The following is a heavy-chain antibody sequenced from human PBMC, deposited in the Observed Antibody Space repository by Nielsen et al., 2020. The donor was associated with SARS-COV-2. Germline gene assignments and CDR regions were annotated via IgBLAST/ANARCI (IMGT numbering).Heavy chain of an antibody. V-gene: IGHV3-66*03. CDR3: ARGGFAAALAFDI. CDR1: GFTVSSNY. J-gene: IGHJ3*02. CDR2: IYSCGST. D-gene: IGHD6-13*01. Sequence: GESLKISCAASGFTVSSNYMSWVRQAPGKGLEWVSVIYSCGSTYYADSVKGRFTISRDNSKNTLYLQMNSLRAEDTAVYYCARGGFAAALAFDIWGQGTMVTVSS.